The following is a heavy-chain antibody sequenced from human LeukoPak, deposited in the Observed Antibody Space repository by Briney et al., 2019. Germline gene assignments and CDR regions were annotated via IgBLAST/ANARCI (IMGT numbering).Heavy chain of an antibody. J-gene: IGHJ4*02. V-gene: IGHV3-66*01. Sequence: GGSLRLSCTVSGFTVSSNYMSWVRQAPGKGLEWVSVIYSGGSTYYADSVKGRFTISRDNSKNTLYLQMNSLRAEDTAVYYCARVPGDYYDSSGWGQGTLVTVSS. CDR2: IYSGGST. D-gene: IGHD3-22*01. CDR3: ARVPGDYYDSSG. CDR1: GFTVSSNY.